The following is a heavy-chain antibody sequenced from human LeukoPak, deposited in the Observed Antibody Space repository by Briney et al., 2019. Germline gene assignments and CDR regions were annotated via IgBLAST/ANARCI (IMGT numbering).Heavy chain of an antibody. V-gene: IGHV4-34*01. J-gene: IGHJ4*02. CDR2: INHSGST. CDR1: GGSFSGYY. Sequence: ASETLSLTCAVYGGSFSGYYWSWIRQPPGKGLEGIGEINHSGSTNYNPSLKSRVTISVDTSKNQFSLKLSSVTAADTAVYYCARGRYSDYWGQGTLVTVSS. CDR3: ARGRYSDY.